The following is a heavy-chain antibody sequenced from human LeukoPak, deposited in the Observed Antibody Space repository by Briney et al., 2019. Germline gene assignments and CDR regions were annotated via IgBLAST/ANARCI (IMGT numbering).Heavy chain of an antibody. Sequence: PTGGSLRLSCAASGFTFSSYAMSWVRQAPGKGLEWVSAIRGSGGSTYYADSVKGRFTISRDNSKNTLYLQMNSLRAEDTAVYYCAKDSVDYGESVYYFDYWGQGTLVTVSS. CDR1: GFTFSSYA. V-gene: IGHV3-23*01. CDR2: IRGSGGST. D-gene: IGHD4-17*01. CDR3: AKDSVDYGESVYYFDY. J-gene: IGHJ4*02.